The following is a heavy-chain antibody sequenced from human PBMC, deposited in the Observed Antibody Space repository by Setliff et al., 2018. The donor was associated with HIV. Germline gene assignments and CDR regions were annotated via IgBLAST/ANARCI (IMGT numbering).Heavy chain of an antibody. CDR2: IHHSGST. CDR3: ARSSIAARAPQRLRYYYGMDF. D-gene: IGHD6-6*01. Sequence: SETLSLTCAVYGGSFSGYYWSWIRQPPGKGLEWIGEIHHSGSTNYNPSLKSRVTISVDTSKNQFSLKLSSVTAADTAVYYCARSSIAARAPQRLRYYYGMDFWGQVTTVTVSS. V-gene: IGHV4-34*01. CDR1: GGSFSGYY. J-gene: IGHJ6*02.